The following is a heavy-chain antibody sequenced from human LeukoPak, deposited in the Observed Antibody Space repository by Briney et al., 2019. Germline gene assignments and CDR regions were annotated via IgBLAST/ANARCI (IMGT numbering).Heavy chain of an antibody. CDR3: ANSGNYYDTSGHEH. D-gene: IGHD3-22*01. CDR1: GFSYISYA. Sequence: GGSLRLSCAASGFSYISYAMSWVRQPPGKGLEWVSGISVSGVESFYADSVKGRFTISRDNSRNTLYLQMNSLRLEDTAVYYCANSGNYYDTSGHEHWGQGTLVTVSS. CDR2: ISVSGVES. V-gene: IGHV3-23*01. J-gene: IGHJ1*01.